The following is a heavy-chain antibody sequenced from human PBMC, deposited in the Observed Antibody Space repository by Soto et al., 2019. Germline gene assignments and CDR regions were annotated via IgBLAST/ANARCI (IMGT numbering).Heavy chain of an antibody. Sequence: ASETLSLTCTVSGGSVSSGSYYWSWIRQPPGKGLEWIGYIYYSGSTNYNPSLKSRVTISVDTSKNQFSLKLSSVTAADTAVYYCARGRRYSGSYYSELHYYYGMDVWGQGTTVTVSS. CDR1: GGSVSSGSYY. D-gene: IGHD1-26*01. CDR3: ARGRRYSGSYYSELHYYYGMDV. CDR2: IYYSGST. V-gene: IGHV4-61*01. J-gene: IGHJ6*02.